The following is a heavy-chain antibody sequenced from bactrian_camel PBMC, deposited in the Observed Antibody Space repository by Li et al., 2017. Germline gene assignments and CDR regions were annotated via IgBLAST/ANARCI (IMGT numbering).Heavy chain of an antibody. D-gene: IGHD1*01. CDR3: AASRMACSWSYLIEDDVHY. CDR2: IYTSSSAT. CDR1: RFSYSTAY. V-gene: IGHV3S40*01. Sequence: VQLVESGGGSAQTGGSLRLSCAVSRFSYSTAYMAWFRQTPGKEREGVAGIYTSSSATIYADSVKGRFTISQDKANNTVYLHMNSLKPEDTAIYYCAASRMACSWSYLIEDDVHYWGQGTQVTVS. J-gene: IGHJ4*01.